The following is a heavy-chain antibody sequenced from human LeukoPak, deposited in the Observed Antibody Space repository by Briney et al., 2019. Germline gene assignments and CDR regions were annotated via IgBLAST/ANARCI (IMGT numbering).Heavy chain of an antibody. CDR3: ARDLTTRHAFDI. V-gene: IGHV1-2*02. CDR2: TNPNSGGA. J-gene: IGHJ3*02. Sequence: ASVKVSCKASGYTFTGYYMHWVRQAPGQGLEWMGWTNPNSGGANYAQKFQGRVTMTRDTSISTAYMELSRLRSDDTAVYYCARDLTTRHAFDIWGQGTMVTVSS. D-gene: IGHD1-1*01. CDR1: GYTFTGYY.